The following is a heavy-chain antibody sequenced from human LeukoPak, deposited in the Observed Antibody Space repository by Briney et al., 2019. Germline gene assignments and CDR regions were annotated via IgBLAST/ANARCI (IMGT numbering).Heavy chain of an antibody. V-gene: IGHV1-69*05. CDR2: IIPIFGTA. D-gene: IGHD4-17*01. J-gene: IGHJ4*02. CDR3: ARAMTVTTSFDY. CDR1: GGTFSSYA. Sequence: SVKVSCKASGGTFSSYAISWVRQAPGQGLEWMGGIIPIFGTANYAQKFQGRVTITTDESTSTAYMELSSLRSEDTAVYYCARAMTVTTSFDYWGQGTLVTVSS.